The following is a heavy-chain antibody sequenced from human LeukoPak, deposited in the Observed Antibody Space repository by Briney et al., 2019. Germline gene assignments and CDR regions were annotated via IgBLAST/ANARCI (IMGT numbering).Heavy chain of an antibody. D-gene: IGHD5-18*01. Sequence: AGGSLRLSCAASGYTFNSYAMSWVRQAPGKGLGWVSVIYSGGSTYYADSVKGRFTISRDNSKNTLYLQMNSLRAEDTAVYYCARGYSYGYYFDYWGQGTLVTVSS. CDR1: GYTFNSYA. CDR2: IYSGGST. V-gene: IGHV3-66*01. J-gene: IGHJ4*02. CDR3: ARGYSYGYYFDY.